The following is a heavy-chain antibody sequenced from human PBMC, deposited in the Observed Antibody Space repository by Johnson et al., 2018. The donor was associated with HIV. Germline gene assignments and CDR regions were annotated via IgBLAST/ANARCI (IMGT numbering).Heavy chain of an antibody. V-gene: IGHV3-15*01. CDR1: GFTFSSYA. Sequence: VLLVESGGGLVQPVRSLRLSCAASGFTFSSYAMHWVRQAPGKGLEWVGRIKSKTDGGTTDYAAPVKGRFTISRDDSKNSLYLQMNSLKTEDTAVYYCARDGGGAFDIWGQGTMVTVSS. CDR3: ARDGGGAFDI. D-gene: IGHD3-16*01. J-gene: IGHJ3*02. CDR2: IKSKTDGGTT.